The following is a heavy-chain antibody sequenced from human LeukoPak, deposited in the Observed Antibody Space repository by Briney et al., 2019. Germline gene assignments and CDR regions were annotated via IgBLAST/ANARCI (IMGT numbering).Heavy chain of an antibody. Sequence: ASVKVSCKASGYTFTSYGISWVRQAPGQGLEWMAWISANSGNTNYAQKVQGRVTITTDTSTSTAYMELRSLRSDDTAVYYCARGWANYYDSNGYHDCWGQGTTVTVSS. D-gene: IGHD3-22*01. CDR3: ARGWANYYDSNGYHDC. CDR1: GYTFTSYG. CDR2: ISANSGNT. J-gene: IGHJ6*02. V-gene: IGHV1-18*01.